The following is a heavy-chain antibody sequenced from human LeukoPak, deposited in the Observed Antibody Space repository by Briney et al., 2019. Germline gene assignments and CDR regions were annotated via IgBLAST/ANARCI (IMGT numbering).Heavy chain of an antibody. CDR3: ARARYANAWYAFDI. D-gene: IGHD2-2*01. CDR2: LSHSGSS. Sequence: SETLSLTCTVSGGSVSSYYWSWIRRPPGRGLEWIAYLSHSGSSDSNPSLTSRVTTLVDTSKNQFSLKLTSVTAADTAVYYCARARYANAWYAFDIWGHGTMVTASS. J-gene: IGHJ3*02. CDR1: GGSVSSYY. V-gene: IGHV4-59*02.